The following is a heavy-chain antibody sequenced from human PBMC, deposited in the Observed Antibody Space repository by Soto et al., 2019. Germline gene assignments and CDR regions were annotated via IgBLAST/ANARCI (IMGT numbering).Heavy chain of an antibody. CDR3: ARAVGSSPYYYYGMDV. D-gene: IGHD6-6*01. V-gene: IGHV6-1*01. Sequence: SQTLSLTCAISGDSVSSNSAAWNWIRQSPSRGLEWLGRTYYRSKWYNDYAVSVKSRITINPDTSKKQFSLQLNSVTPEDTAVYYCARAVGSSPYYYYGMDVWGQGTTVTVSS. CDR2: TYYRSKWYN. J-gene: IGHJ6*02. CDR1: GDSVSSNSAA.